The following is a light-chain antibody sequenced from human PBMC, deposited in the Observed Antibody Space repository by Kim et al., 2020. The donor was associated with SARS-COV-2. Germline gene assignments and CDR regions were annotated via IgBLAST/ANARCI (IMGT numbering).Light chain of an antibody. CDR1: QSISSY. CDR3: QQRDYWPRT. V-gene: IGKV3-11*01. CDR2: DAS. Sequence: EIVLTQSPATLSLSPGERASLSCRASQSISSYLAWYQQKLGQAPRLLIYDASKRVTGIPARFSGSGSGTDFTLTISSLGPEDFAVYYCQQRDYWPRTFGGGTKVDIK. J-gene: IGKJ4*01.